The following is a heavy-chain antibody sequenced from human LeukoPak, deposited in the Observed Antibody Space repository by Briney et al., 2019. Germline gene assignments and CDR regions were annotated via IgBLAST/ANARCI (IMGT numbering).Heavy chain of an antibody. CDR1: GLTFSSYA. Sequence: GRSLRLSCAASGLTFSSYAMHWVRQAPGKGLEWVAVISYDGSNKYYADSVKGRFTISRDNSKNTLYLQMISLRPEDMTIYYCPSTTDYGDAYWGQGTLVTVSS. CDR3: PSTTDYGDAY. V-gene: IGHV3-30-3*01. J-gene: IGHJ4*02. CDR2: ISYDGSNK. D-gene: IGHD4-17*01.